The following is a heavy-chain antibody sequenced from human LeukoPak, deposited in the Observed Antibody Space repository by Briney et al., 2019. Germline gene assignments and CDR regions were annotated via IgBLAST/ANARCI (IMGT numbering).Heavy chain of an antibody. J-gene: IGHJ3*02. CDR2: IYYSGST. D-gene: IGHD3-22*01. Sequence: SETLSLTCTVSGGSISRYYWSWIRQPPGKGLEWIGYIYYSGSTNYNPSLKSRVTISVDTSKNQFSLKLSSVTAADTAVYYCTSSGYSNAFDIWGQGTMVTVSS. CDR1: GGSISRYY. V-gene: IGHV4-59*08. CDR3: TSSGYSNAFDI.